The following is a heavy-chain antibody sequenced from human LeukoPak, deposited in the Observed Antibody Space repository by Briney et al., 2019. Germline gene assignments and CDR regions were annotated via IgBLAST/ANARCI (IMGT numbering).Heavy chain of an antibody. Sequence: GESLQISCKGSGYSFTSYWIGWVRQMPGKGLEWMGIIYPGDSDTRYSPSFQGQVTISADKSISTAYLQWSSLKASDTAMYYCARAQQYYYYGMDVWGQGTTVTVSS. D-gene: IGHD1/OR15-1a*01. CDR3: ARAQQYYYYGMDV. CDR1: GYSFTSYW. J-gene: IGHJ6*02. V-gene: IGHV5-51*01. CDR2: IYPGDSDT.